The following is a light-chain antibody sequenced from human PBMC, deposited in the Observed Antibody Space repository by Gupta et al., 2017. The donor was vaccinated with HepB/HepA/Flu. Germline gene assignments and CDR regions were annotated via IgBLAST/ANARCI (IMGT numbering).Light chain of an antibody. V-gene: IGLV1-47*01. CDR1: SSNIGSNY. J-gene: IGLJ2*01. CDR3: AAWDDSLSGVL. CDR2: RNN. Sequence: QSVLTQPPSASGTPGQRVTISCSGSSSNIGSNYVYWYQQVPGTAPQLLIYRNNQRPSGVPDRFSGSKSGSSASLAIRGLRPEDWADYNCAAWDDSLSGVLFGGGTKLTVL.